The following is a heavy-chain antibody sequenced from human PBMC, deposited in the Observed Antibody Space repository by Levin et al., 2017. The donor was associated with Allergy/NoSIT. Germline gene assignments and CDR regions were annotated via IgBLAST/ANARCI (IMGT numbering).Heavy chain of an antibody. J-gene: IGHJ5*02. V-gene: IGHV4-59*01. Sequence: PSETLSITCTVSGGSISSYYWSWIRQPPGKGLEWIGYIYYSGSTNYNPSLKSRVTISVDTSKNQFSLKLSSVTAADTAVYYCARMYCSSTSCYAGMGLNWFDPWGQGTLVTVSS. CDR2: IYYSGST. D-gene: IGHD2-2*01. CDR1: GGSISSYY. CDR3: ARMYCSSTSCYAGMGLNWFDP.